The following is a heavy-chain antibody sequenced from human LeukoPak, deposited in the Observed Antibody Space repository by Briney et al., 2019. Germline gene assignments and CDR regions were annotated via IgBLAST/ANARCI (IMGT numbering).Heavy chain of an antibody. CDR1: GGSFSGYY. CDR3: ASSARWAGIDY. Sequence: PSETLSLTCAVYGGSFSGYYWSWIRQPPGKGLEWIGEINHSGSTNYNPSLKSQVTISVDTSKNQFSLKLSSVTAADTAVYYSASSARWAGIDYWGQGTLVTVSS. CDR2: INHSGST. D-gene: IGHD6-19*01. V-gene: IGHV4-34*01. J-gene: IGHJ4*02.